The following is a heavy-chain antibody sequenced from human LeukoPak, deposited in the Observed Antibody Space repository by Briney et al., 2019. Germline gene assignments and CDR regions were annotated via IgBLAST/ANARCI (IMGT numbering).Heavy chain of an antibody. CDR1: GGTFSSYA. Sequence: GASVKVSCKASGGTFSSYAISWVRQAPGQGLEWMGGIIPIFGTANYAQKFQGRVTITADESTSTAYMELSSLRSEDTAVNYCASLLWFGDYWFDPWGQGTLVTVSS. CDR2: IIPIFGTA. J-gene: IGHJ5*02. CDR3: ASLLWFGDYWFDP. D-gene: IGHD3-10*01. V-gene: IGHV1-69*13.